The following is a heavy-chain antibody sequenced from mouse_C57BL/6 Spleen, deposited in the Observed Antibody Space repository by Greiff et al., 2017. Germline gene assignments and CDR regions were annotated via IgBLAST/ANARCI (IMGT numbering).Heavy chain of an antibody. CDR3: ARWGYYGTGAIDD. D-gene: IGHD1-2*01. CDR2: IDPEDGDT. J-gene: IGHJ4*01. CDR1: GFNIKDYY. Sequence: VQLQQSGAELVKPGASVKLSCTASGFNIKDYYMHWVKQRTEQGLEWIGRIDPEDGDTKYAPKFQGKATLTADTSSNTAYLQLSSLTSADSAVYYCARWGYYGTGAIDDWGKGTSVTVSS. V-gene: IGHV14-2*01.